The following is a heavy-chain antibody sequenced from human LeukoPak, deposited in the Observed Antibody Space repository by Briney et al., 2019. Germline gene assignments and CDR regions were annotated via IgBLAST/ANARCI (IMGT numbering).Heavy chain of an antibody. J-gene: IGHJ5*02. CDR2: IYYSGST. V-gene: IGHV4-59*01. CDR1: GGSISSYY. CDR3: ARGDSSGYYGWFDP. D-gene: IGHD3-22*01. Sequence: SETLSLTCTVSGGSISSYYGNWIRQPPGKGLEWIGYIYYSGSTNYNPSLKSRVTISVDTSKNQFSLRLSSVTAADTAVYYCARGDSSGYYGWFDPWGQGTLVTVSS.